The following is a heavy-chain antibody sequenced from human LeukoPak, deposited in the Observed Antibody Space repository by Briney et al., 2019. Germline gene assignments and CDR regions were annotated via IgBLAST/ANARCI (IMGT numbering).Heavy chain of an antibody. V-gene: IGHV3-21*01. CDR2: LSSSSSTYV. Sequence: GGSLRLSCAASGFTSSTYSMNWVRQAPGKGLEWVSSLSSSSSTYVYYADSVKGRFTISRDNAKNSLYLQMNSLRAEDTAVYYCARVRCSGGGCFYNFDYWGQGSLVTVSS. J-gene: IGHJ4*02. D-gene: IGHD2-15*01. CDR1: GFTSSTYS. CDR3: ARVRCSGGGCFYNFDY.